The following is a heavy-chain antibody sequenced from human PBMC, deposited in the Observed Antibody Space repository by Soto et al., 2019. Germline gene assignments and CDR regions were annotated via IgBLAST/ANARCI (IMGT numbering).Heavy chain of an antibody. J-gene: IGHJ4*02. D-gene: IGHD6-13*01. CDR2: ISGSGGST. Sequence: EVQLLESGGGLVQPGGSLRLSCAASGFTFSSYAMSWVRQAPGKGLEWASAISGSGGSTYYADSVKGRFTISRDNSKNTLYLQMNSRRAEDTAVYYCAKDREGGSPWYFFPKALFAYWGQETLVTVSS. V-gene: IGHV3-23*01. CDR3: AKDREGGSPWYFFPKALFAY. CDR1: GFTFSSYA.